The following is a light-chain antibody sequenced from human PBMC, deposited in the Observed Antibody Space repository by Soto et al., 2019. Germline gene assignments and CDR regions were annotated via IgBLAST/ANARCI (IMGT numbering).Light chain of an antibody. V-gene: IGKV1-5*03. CDR3: QQYGSSSRT. Sequence: DIQMTQSPSTLSAFVGDRVTITCRAGQSISTSLDWYPQKPRKAPKLLIYLASTLESGVPARFSGSGSATEFTLSISSLQPDDFATYYCQQYGSSSRTFGQGTKGDIK. CDR1: QSISTS. J-gene: IGKJ1*01. CDR2: LAS.